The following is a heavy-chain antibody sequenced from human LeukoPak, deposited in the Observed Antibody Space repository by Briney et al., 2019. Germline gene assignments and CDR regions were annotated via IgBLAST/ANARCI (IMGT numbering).Heavy chain of an antibody. CDR2: INHSGST. CDR3: ARGPGYCGSTNCSGRFDY. CDR1: GGSFSGYY. Sequence: HSETLSLTCGDSGGSFSGYYWSWIRQPPGKGLEWIGEINHSGSTNYNPSLKSRVAISVDTSKNQFSLKLSSVTAADTAVYYCARGPGYCGSTNCSGRFDYWGQGTLVTVSS. J-gene: IGHJ4*02. V-gene: IGHV4-34*01. D-gene: IGHD2-2*01.